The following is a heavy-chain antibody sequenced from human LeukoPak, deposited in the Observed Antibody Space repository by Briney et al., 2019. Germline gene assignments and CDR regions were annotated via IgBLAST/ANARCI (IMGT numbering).Heavy chain of an antibody. CDR1: GFTFITYG. CDR3: AREYYDSSDYPRQHYFDY. CDR2: IWYDGSYK. Sequence: GGSLRLSCAASGFTFITYGMHWVRQAPGKGLEWVALIWYDGSYKYYADSVKGRFTISRDNSKNTLYLRMNSLRAEDTAVYYCAREYYDSSDYPRQHYFDYWGQGTLVTVSS. V-gene: IGHV3-33*01. J-gene: IGHJ4*02. D-gene: IGHD3-22*01.